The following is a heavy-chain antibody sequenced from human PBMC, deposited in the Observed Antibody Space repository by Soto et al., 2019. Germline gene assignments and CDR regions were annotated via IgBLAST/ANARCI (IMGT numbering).Heavy chain of an antibody. D-gene: IGHD3-22*01. Sequence: PGGSLRLSCAASGFTFDDYAMHWVRQAPGKGLEWVSGISWNSGSIGYADSVKGRFTISRDNAKNSLYLQMNSLRAEDTALYYCAKAYDSSGYYGFDYWGQGTLVTVSS. CDR1: GFTFDDYA. V-gene: IGHV3-9*01. CDR3: AKAYDSSGYYGFDY. J-gene: IGHJ4*02. CDR2: ISWNSGSI.